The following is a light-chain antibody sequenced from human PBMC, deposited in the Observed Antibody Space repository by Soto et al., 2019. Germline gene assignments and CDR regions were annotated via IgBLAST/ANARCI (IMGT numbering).Light chain of an antibody. Sequence: TQSTYALSLSPGERSTLPCRASQRIXSGYLAWYEQKPGQATRLRIFGASIRATGIPDRFSGSGCGTDFTLTISGLEPKQFAVYCCQQYGCSGTVGQGTKVDIK. J-gene: IGKJ1*01. CDR2: GAS. CDR1: QRIXSGY. V-gene: IGKV3-20*01. CDR3: QQYGCSGT.